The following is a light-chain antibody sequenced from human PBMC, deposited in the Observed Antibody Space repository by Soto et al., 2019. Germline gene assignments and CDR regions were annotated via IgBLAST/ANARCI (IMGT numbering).Light chain of an antibody. CDR1: QSVSSSY. V-gene: IGKV3-20*01. CDR3: QQYGSSPPYT. J-gene: IGKJ2*01. Sequence: EIVLTQSPGTLSLSPGARATLSCRASQSVSSSYLAWYQQKPGQAPRLLIYGASSRSTGIPDRFSGCGSGTYFTLSISRLEPEDFAVYYCQQYGSSPPYTFGQGTKLEIK. CDR2: GAS.